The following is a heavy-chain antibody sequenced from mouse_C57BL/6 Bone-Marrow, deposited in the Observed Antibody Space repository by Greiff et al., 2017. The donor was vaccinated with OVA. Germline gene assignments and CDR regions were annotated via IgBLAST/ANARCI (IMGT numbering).Heavy chain of an antibody. CDR3: ARYIYCSNYEVGY. Sequence: EVQRVESGGGLVQPGGSLSLSCAASGFTFTDYYMSWVRQPPGKALEWLGFIRNNANGYTTEYSASVKGRFTSSRDNPQNILYLQMNALRAGYSATYYSARYIYCSNYEVGYWGQGTSVTVSS. D-gene: IGHD2-5*01. J-gene: IGHJ4*01. CDR2: IRNNANGYTT. CDR1: GFTFTDYY. V-gene: IGHV7-3*01.